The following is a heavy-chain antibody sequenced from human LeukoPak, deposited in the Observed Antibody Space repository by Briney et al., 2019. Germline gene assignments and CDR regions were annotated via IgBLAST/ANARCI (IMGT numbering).Heavy chain of an antibody. V-gene: IGHV4-61*02. CDR3: ARDSNFYDVSHDKAEDF. D-gene: IGHD3-22*01. J-gene: IGHJ4*02. CDR2: VFRSGST. Sequence: SETLSLTCTVSGGSISSSSYYWTWVRQPAGKGLEWIGRVFRSGSTYYNPSLKSRVTISIDTSNNQFSLHLRSVTATDTAVYYCARDSNFYDVSHDKAEDFWGQGTLVTVSS. CDR1: GGSISSSSYY.